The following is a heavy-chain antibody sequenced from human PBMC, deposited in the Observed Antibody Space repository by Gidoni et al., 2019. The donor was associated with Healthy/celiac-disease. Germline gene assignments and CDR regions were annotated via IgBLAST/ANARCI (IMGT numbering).Heavy chain of an antibody. Sequence: EVQLLESGGGLVQPGGSLSLSCAASGFTFSRYAMSWVRQAPGKGLEWVSAISGSGGSTYYADSVKGRFTISRDNSKNTLYLQMNSLRAEDTAVYYCAKDLLPYYDFWSGYYVYWGQGTLVTVSS. V-gene: IGHV3-23*01. CDR2: ISGSGGST. J-gene: IGHJ4*02. CDR3: AKDLLPYYDFWSGYYVY. D-gene: IGHD3-3*01. CDR1: GFTFSRYA.